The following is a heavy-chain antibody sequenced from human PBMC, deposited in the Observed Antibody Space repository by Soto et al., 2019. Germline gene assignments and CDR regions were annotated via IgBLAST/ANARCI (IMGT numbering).Heavy chain of an antibody. V-gene: IGHV2-5*01. CDR1: GFSLSTSGVG. CDR2: IYWNDDK. CDR3: KYAKGLSPYYYYYGMDV. J-gene: IGHJ6*02. Sequence: QITLKESGPTLVKPTQTLTLTCTFSGFSLSTSGVGVGWIRQPPGKALEWLALIYWNDDKRYSPSLKSRLTITKDTSKNQVVLTMTNMDPVDTATYYCKYAKGLSPYYYYYGMDVWGQGTTVTVSS. D-gene: IGHD2-8*01.